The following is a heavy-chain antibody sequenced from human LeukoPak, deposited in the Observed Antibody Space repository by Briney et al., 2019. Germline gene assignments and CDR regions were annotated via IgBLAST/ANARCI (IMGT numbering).Heavy chain of an antibody. CDR2: ISSDASIT. V-gene: IGHV3-30*04. D-gene: IGHD3-16*01. CDR3: AKGARGGPFDY. CDR1: GFTFNSYS. J-gene: IGHJ4*02. Sequence: PGGSLRLSCAASGFTFNSYSMHWVRQAPGKGLEWVAVISSDASITYYADSVKGRFTVSRDNSKDTLYLQMNSLRAEDTAVYYCAKGARGGPFDYWGQGTLVTVSS.